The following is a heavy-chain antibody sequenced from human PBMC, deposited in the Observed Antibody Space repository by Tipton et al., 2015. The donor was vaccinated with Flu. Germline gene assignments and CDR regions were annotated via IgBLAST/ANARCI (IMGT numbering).Heavy chain of an antibody. Sequence: TLSLTCAVSGYSISSGYYWGWIRQPPGKGLVWIGSISYTGTTNYNPSPKSRVTISVDTSTNHFSLKLSSVTVADTAVYYCTRDAPGTGSYSGWFDAWGQGALVTVSA. J-gene: IGHJ5*02. D-gene: IGHD3-10*01. CDR3: TRDAPGTGSYSGWFDA. CDR1: GYSISSGYY. CDR2: ISYTGTT. V-gene: IGHV4-38-2*02.